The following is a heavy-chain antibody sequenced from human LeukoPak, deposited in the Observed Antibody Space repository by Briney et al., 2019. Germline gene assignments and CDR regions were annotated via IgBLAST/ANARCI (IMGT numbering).Heavy chain of an antibody. Sequence: GASVKVSCKTSGYGFTNYGITWVRQAPGQGLEWMGWISGYNSKPFYAQNFQGRVTMTTDTSTTTAYLELRSLSSDDTAVYFCARDLGPEGWFGEYPGHAFDVWGQGTMVSVSS. V-gene: IGHV1-18*01. CDR1: GYGFTNYG. D-gene: IGHD3-10*01. CDR2: ISGYNSKP. CDR3: ARDLGPEGWFGEYPGHAFDV. J-gene: IGHJ3*01.